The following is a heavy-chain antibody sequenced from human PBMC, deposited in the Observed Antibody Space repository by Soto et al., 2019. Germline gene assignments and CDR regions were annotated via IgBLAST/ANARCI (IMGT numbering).Heavy chain of an antibody. Sequence: GGSLRLSCAASGFTFSSYSMSWVRQAPGKGLEWVSAISGSGGSTYYADSVKGRFTISRDNSKNTLYLQMNSLRAEDTAVYYCAKLPWLVVGYYFDYWGQGTLVTVSS. J-gene: IGHJ4*02. D-gene: IGHD6-19*01. CDR1: GFTFSSYS. CDR2: ISGSGGST. V-gene: IGHV3-23*01. CDR3: AKLPWLVVGYYFDY.